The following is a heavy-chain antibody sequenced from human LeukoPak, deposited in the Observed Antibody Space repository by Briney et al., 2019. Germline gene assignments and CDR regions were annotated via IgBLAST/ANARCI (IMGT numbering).Heavy chain of an antibody. CDR1: GFTFGDYA. V-gene: IGHV3-43*02. CDR2: ISGDGGRA. J-gene: IGHJ4*02. Sequence: GGSLRLSCVASGFTFGDYAMHWVRQAPGKGLEWVSLISGDGGRAYYADSVKGRFTISRDNTKNSHYLRMDSLRTEDTAFYYCAKDMKSDYWGQGTLVTVSS. CDR3: AKDMKSDY.